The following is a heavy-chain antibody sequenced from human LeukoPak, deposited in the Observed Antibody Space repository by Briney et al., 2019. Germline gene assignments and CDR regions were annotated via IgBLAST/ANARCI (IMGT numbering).Heavy chain of an antibody. J-gene: IGHJ5*02. CDR1: GYSFTSYW. V-gene: IGHV5-51*01. CDR3: ARGYTSNRLYNWFDP. D-gene: IGHD6-13*01. CDR2: IFPGDSDT. Sequence: GESLKISCKGSGYSFTSYWIGWVRQMPGKGLEWMAIIFPGDSDTRYSPSFQGQVTISADKSISTVYLQWGSLKASDTAIYYCARGYTSNRLYNWFDPWGQGTLVTVSS.